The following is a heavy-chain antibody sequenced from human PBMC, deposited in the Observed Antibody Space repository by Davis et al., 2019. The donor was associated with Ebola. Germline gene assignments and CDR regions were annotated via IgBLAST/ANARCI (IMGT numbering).Heavy chain of an antibody. J-gene: IGHJ5*02. CDR3: AHKAYGSFANWFGP. D-gene: IGHD4-17*01. V-gene: IGHV2-70*12. Sequence: TLSLTCAVSGDSISRGVYSWSWIRQPPGKALEWLARVDWDVGKHYNTSLKTRLTISKDTSKNQVVLTMTNMDPLDTATYYCAHKAYGSFANWFGPWGQGTLVTVSS. CDR1: GDSISRGVYS. CDR2: VDWDVGK.